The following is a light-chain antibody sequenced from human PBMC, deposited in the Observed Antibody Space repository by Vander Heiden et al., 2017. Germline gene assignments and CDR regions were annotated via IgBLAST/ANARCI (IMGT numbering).Light chain of an antibody. Sequence: EIVLTQSPGTLSLSPGERATLSCRASQSVSSGSLAWYQQKPGQAPRLLIYGSSRRGTGIPDRFSGRGSGTDFTLTISRLEPEDFAVYYCQQYDSAPLTFGGGTKVEIK. V-gene: IGKV3-20*01. J-gene: IGKJ4*01. CDR3: QQYDSAPLT. CDR1: QSVSSGS. CDR2: GSS.